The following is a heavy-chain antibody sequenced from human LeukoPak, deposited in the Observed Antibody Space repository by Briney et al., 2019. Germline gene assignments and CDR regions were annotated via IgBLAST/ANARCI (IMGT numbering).Heavy chain of an antibody. CDR3: ARVELYASGWYGSIDY. J-gene: IGHJ4*02. CDR2: ISYDGTNK. Sequence: GGSLRLSCAASGFTFSSYGMHWVRQAPGKGLEWVAVISYDGTNKYYADSVRGRFTISRDNSKNTLYLQMDSLRTEDAAVYYCARVELYASGWYGSIDYWGQGTLVAVSS. CDR1: GFTFSSYG. D-gene: IGHD6-19*01. V-gene: IGHV3-30*03.